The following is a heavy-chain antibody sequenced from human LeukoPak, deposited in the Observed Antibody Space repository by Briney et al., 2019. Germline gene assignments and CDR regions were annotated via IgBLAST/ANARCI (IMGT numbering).Heavy chain of an antibody. V-gene: IGHV4-39*01. CDR3: ASRRGLRFLEWLGNWFDP. D-gene: IGHD3-3*01. J-gene: IGHJ5*02. Sequence: SETLSLTCTVSGGSISSSSYYWCWIRQPPGKGLEWIGSIYYSGSTYYNPSLKSRVTISVDTSKNQFSLKLSSVTAADTAVYYCASRRGLRFLEWLGNWFDPWGQGTLVTVSS. CDR1: GGSISSSSYY. CDR2: IYYSGST.